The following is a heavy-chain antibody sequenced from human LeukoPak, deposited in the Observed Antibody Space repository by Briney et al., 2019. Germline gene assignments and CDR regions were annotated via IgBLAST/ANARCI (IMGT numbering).Heavy chain of an antibody. J-gene: IGHJ5*02. CDR1: GGSFSGYY. Sequence: SETLSLTCAVYGGSFSGYYWSWIRQPPGKGLEWXXXINHSGSTNYNPSLKSRVTISVDTSKNQFSLKLSSVTAADTAVYYCARGLRRVAVAGGWFDPWGQGTLVTVSS. V-gene: IGHV4-34*01. D-gene: IGHD6-19*01. CDR2: INHSGST. CDR3: ARGLRRVAVAGGWFDP.